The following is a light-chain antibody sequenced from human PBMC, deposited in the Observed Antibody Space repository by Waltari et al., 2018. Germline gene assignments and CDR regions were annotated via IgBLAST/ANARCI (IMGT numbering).Light chain of an antibody. Sequence: QSVLTQPPSVSGAPGQSVPISCTGSSSNIGAGYAVHWYQQIPGSAPKVLIYRDDNRPSGVPGRFSGSKSGTSASLSVTGLHVEDEADYFCQSFDRDLNAVLFGGGTKLTVL. J-gene: IGLJ2*01. CDR1: SSNIGAGYA. CDR3: QSFDRDLNAVL. CDR2: RDD. V-gene: IGLV1-40*01.